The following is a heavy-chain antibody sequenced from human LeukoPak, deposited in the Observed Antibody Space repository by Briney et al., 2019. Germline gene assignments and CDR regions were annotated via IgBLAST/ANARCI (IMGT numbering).Heavy chain of an antibody. V-gene: IGHV3-21*01. D-gene: IGHD6-6*01. Sequence: GGSLILSCAASGFTFSSYSMNWVRQAPGKGLEWVSSISSSGSYIYYADSVNGRFTISRDNAKTSLYLQMNSLRAEDTAVYYCARRVIAVRMLGVFDYWGQGTLVTVSS. CDR2: ISSSGSYI. J-gene: IGHJ4*02. CDR1: GFTFSSYS. CDR3: ARRVIAVRMLGVFDY.